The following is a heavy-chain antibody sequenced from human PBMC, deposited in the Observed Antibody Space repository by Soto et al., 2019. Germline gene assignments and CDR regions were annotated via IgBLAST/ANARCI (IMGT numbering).Heavy chain of an antibody. Sequence: QMQLVESGGGVVQPGRSLRLSCAASGFTFSSYAMHWVRQAPGKGLEWVAVISYDGSNKYYADSVKGRFTISRDNSKNTLYLQMNSLRAEDTAVYYCARDVDRDWYFDLWGRGTLVTVSS. CDR3: ARDVDRDWYFDL. V-gene: IGHV3-30-3*01. J-gene: IGHJ2*01. CDR2: ISYDGSNK. D-gene: IGHD3-22*01. CDR1: GFTFSSYA.